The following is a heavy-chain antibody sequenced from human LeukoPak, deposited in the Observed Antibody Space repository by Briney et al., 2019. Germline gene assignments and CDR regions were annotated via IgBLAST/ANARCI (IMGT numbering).Heavy chain of an antibody. J-gene: IGHJ3*02. D-gene: IGHD3-3*01. CDR3: AREGPQYYDFWSGYYSAFDI. CDR2: ISYDGSNK. CDR1: GFTFSSYG. Sequence: GGSLRLSCAASGFTFSSYGMHWVRQAPGKGLEWVAVISYDGSNKYYADSVKGRFTISRDNSKNTLYLQMNSLRAEDTAVYYCAREGPQYYDFWSGYYSAFDIWGQGTMVTVSS. V-gene: IGHV3-30*03.